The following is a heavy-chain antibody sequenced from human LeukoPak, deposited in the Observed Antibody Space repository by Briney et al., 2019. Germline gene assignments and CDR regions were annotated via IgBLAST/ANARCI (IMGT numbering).Heavy chain of an antibody. D-gene: IGHD3-3*01. CDR3: ALRATIFGVVYYFDY. V-gene: IGHV1-69*13. CDR2: IIPIFGTA. CDR1: GGTFSSYA. Sequence: ASVKVSCKASGGTFSSYAISWVRQAPGQGLEWMGGIIPIFGTAIYAQKFQGRVTITADESTSTAYMELSSLRSEDTAVYYCALRATIFGVVYYFDYWGQGTLVTVSS. J-gene: IGHJ4*02.